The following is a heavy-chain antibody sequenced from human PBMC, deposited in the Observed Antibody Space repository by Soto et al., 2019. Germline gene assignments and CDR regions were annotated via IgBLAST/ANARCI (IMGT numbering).Heavy chain of an antibody. J-gene: IGHJ3*02. CDR3: ARELEGIATGRGSFCI. CDR2: ISYSGYA. V-gene: IGHV4-31*03. D-gene: IGHD6-13*01. Sequence: QVQLQESGQGLVKPSQTLSLTCTVSGGSIRNDNFYCSFLRQRPVKGLGWIGYISYSGYAAYHPSLKSRLSTSVDSSNNQFSLNVSPVTAAKTVVYYCARELEGIATGRGSFCIWCRGTLVTVSS. CDR1: GGSIRNDNFY.